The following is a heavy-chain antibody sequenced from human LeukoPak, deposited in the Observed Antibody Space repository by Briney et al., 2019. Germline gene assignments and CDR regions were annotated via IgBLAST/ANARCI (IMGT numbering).Heavy chain of an antibody. V-gene: IGHV3-23*01. J-gene: IGHJ2*01. CDR2: ISSSGSGDNT. CDR3: AKDRMVGASYWYFDL. D-gene: IGHD1-26*01. CDR1: GVTLSTYA. Sequence: GGSLRLSCAASGVTLSTYAMSWARQAPGKGLEWVSGISSSGSGDNTYYADSVKGRFTISRDSSKNTLFLHMNTLSAEDTAIYYCAKDRMVGASYWYFDLWGRGTLVTVSS.